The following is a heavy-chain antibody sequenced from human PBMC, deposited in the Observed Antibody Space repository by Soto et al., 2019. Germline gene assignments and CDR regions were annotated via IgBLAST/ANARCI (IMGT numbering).Heavy chain of an antibody. CDR3: ARDIRISTTNPNWFAP. Sequence: PSETLSLTCSVSGVSVSSPSHYWSWIRQAPGKGPEWIGHVYYTGSTNYNPSLKSRVTISVDTSKNQFSLRLSSVTAADTAVYYCARDIRISTTNPNWFAPWGQGTLVTVSS. CDR2: VYYTGST. V-gene: IGHV4-61*01. D-gene: IGHD1-1*01. CDR1: GVSVSSPSHY. J-gene: IGHJ5*02.